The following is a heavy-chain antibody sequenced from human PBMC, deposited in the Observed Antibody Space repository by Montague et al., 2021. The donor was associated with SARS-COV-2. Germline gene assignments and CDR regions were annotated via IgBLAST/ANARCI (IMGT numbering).Heavy chain of an antibody. D-gene: IGHD3-3*01. CDR1: GDSISRYY. CDR3: ARKASRGITIFGVVTASYYFDY. V-gene: IGHV4-59*08. Sequence: SETLSLTCTVSGDSISRYYWGWIRQPPGKGLERMGYHYNSGSTNXSPTLKSRIAMSVDTSENQFSLKLSSVTAADTAVYYCARKASRGITIFGVVTASYYFDYWGQGTLVTVSS. J-gene: IGHJ4*02. CDR2: HYNSGST.